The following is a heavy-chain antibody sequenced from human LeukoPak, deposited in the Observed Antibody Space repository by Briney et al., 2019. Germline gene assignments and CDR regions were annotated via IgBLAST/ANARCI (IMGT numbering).Heavy chain of an antibody. CDR3: AKNLYCGGGSCYPSALGMDV. Sequence: GGSLRLSCAASGFTFSNYWMAWVRQAPGKGLEWVSSISGSGNRTYYADSVKGRFTISRDNSKNTLFLQMHSLRAEDTAVYYCAKNLYCGGGSCYPSALGMDVWGQGTTVTVSS. CDR1: GFTFSNYW. V-gene: IGHV3-23*01. J-gene: IGHJ6*02. CDR2: ISGSGNRT. D-gene: IGHD2-15*01.